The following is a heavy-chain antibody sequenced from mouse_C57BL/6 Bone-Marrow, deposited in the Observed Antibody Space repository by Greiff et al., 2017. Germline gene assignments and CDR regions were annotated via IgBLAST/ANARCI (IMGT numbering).Heavy chain of an antibody. CDR1: GYAFTNYL. V-gene: IGHV1-54*01. J-gene: IGHJ3*01. Sequence: QVQLQQSGAELVRPGTSVKVSCKASGYAFTNYLIEWVKQRPGQGLEWIGVINPGSGGTNYNEKFKGKATLTADKSSSTASMQLSSLTSEDSAVYFCATTGTEWFAYWGQGTLVTVSA. CDR2: INPGSGGT. CDR3: ATTGTEWFAY. D-gene: IGHD4-1*02.